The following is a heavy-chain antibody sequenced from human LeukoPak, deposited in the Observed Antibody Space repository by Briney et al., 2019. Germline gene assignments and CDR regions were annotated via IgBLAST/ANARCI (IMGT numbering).Heavy chain of an antibody. V-gene: IGHV3-11*04. CDR2: ISSSGDTI. Sequence: GGSLRLSCAASGFIFSDYYMSWIRQAPGKGLEWISYISSSGDTIYYAESVKGRFTISRDNAKNSLYLQMNSLRAEDTAVYYCAKDPNGDYIGTFDIWGQGTMVTVSS. CDR1: GFIFSDYY. D-gene: IGHD4-17*01. CDR3: AKDPNGDYIGTFDI. J-gene: IGHJ3*02.